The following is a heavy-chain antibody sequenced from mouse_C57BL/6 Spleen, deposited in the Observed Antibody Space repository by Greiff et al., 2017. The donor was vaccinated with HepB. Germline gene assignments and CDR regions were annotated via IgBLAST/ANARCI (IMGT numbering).Heavy chain of an antibody. CDR2: ISYDGSN. J-gene: IGHJ2*01. Sequence: VQLKESGPGLVKPSQSLSLTCSVTGYSITSGYYWNWIRQFPGNKLEWMGYISYDGSNNYNPTLKNRIPITRDTSKNQFSLKLNSVTTEDTATYYCARGSYYYGSSYWGQGTTLTVSS. CDR1: GYSITSGYY. V-gene: IGHV3-6*01. D-gene: IGHD1-1*01. CDR3: ARGSYYYGSSY.